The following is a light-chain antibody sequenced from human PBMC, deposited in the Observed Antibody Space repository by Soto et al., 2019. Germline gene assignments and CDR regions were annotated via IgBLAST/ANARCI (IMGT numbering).Light chain of an antibody. V-gene: IGKV3-15*01. CDR3: QQYHDWPPLT. Sequence: EIVMTQSPATLSASPGEGATLSCRASQSVRSNLAWYQQKPGQAPRLLMYGASTRATGIPARFSGSGSGTEFTLTISSLQSEDFAVCYCQQYHDWPPLTFGGGTKVEIK. CDR2: GAS. J-gene: IGKJ4*01. CDR1: QSVRSN.